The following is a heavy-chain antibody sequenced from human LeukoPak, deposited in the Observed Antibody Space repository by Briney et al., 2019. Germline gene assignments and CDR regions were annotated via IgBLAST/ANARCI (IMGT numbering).Heavy chain of an antibody. CDR1: GFTFSSYA. Sequence: PGGSLRLSCAASGFTFSSYAMSWVRQAPGKGLEWVAVISYDGSNKYYADSVKGRFTISRDNSKNTLYLQMNSLRAEDTAVYYCARDRSGWSLDYWGQGTLVTVSS. V-gene: IGHV3-30-3*01. CDR3: ARDRSGWSLDY. CDR2: ISYDGSNK. J-gene: IGHJ4*02. D-gene: IGHD6-19*01.